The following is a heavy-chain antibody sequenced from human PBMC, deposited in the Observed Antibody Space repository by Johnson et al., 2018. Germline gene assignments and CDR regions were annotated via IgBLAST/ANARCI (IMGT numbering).Heavy chain of an antibody. Sequence: VQLVQSGGGLVQXGGSXILXCAACGFTFSSYWTSWVRQAPGKGLEWGAHXXXXXXEKYYVXXXXGXXXXSRDNAKVSLDLQMNSLRAEDSAVFFCSRVFTIIVALIAPAAFAIRDQGTMVTVSS. D-gene: IGHD3-22*01. J-gene: IGHJ3*02. V-gene: IGHV3-7*01. CDR2: XXXXXXEK. CDR3: SRVFTIIVALIAPAAFAI. CDR1: GFTFSSYW.